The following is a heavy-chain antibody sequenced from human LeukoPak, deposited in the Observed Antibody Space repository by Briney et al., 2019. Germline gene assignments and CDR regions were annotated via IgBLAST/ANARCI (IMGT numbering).Heavy chain of an antibody. J-gene: IGHJ4*02. CDR3: AKGGYRRVGATTVDY. V-gene: IGHV3-30*02. CDR1: GFTFGSYG. D-gene: IGHD1-26*01. Sequence: GGSLRLSCAASGFTFGSYGMHWLRQAPGTGLEGVAFIRYDGNNKYYADSVQGRFTISRDNYQNTLYLQMNNLRAEDSAVQCCAKGGYRRVGATTVDYWGQGTLVTVSS. CDR2: IRYDGNNK.